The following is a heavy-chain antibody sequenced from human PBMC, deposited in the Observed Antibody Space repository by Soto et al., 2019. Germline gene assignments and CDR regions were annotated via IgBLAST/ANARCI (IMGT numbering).Heavy chain of an antibody. D-gene: IGHD6-13*01. V-gene: IGHV4-39*01. Sequence: PSETLSLTCTVSGGSISSSSYYWGWIRQPPGKGLEWIGSIYYSGSTYYNPSLKSRVTISVDTSKNQFSLKLSSVTAADTAVYYCARRAAAAAYYFEYWGQGALVTVSS. J-gene: IGHJ4*02. CDR1: GGSISSSSYY. CDR3: ARRAAAAAYYFEY. CDR2: IYYSGST.